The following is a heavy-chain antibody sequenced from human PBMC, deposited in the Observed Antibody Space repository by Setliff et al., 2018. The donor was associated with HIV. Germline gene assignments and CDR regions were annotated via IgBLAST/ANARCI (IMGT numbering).Heavy chain of an antibody. CDR1: GGSINSGSIY. V-gene: IGHV4-61*09. CDR3: AGLDSADYFVGVPNF. Sequence: SETLSLTCAVSGGSINSGSIYWSWVRRPAGGGLEWIGHMHANGLTTYNPSLRSRAAISMETSKNQFSLRLSAVTAADSAIYYCAGLDSADYFVGVPNFWGQGTRVTVSS. D-gene: IGHD3-22*01. J-gene: IGHJ4*03. CDR2: MHANGLT.